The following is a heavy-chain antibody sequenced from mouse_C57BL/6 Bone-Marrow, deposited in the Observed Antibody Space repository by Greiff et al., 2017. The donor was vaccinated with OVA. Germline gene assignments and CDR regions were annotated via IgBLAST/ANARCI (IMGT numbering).Heavy chain of an antibody. CDR3: AVFTTVVGGAMDY. Sequence: VQLQQSGAELARPGASVKLSCKASGYTFTSYGISWVKQRTGQGLEWIGEIYPRSGNTYYNEKFKGKATLTADKSSSTAYMELRSLTSEDSAVYVCAVFTTVVGGAMDYWGQGTSVTVSS. V-gene: IGHV1-81*01. CDR1: GYTFTSYG. J-gene: IGHJ4*01. D-gene: IGHD1-1*01. CDR2: IYPRSGNT.